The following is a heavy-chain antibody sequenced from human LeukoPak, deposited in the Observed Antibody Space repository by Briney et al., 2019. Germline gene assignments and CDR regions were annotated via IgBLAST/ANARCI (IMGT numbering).Heavy chain of an antibody. J-gene: IGHJ5*02. CDR1: GFTSTSYG. CDR3: ARDSSVRSTYHEILPWIDP. CDR2: LKYDGRND. V-gene: IGHV3-33*01. D-gene: IGHD3-9*01. Sequence: GALRLSCAAFGFTSTSYGMHWVRQAPGKGLEWVAVLKYDGRNDFYAGSVRGRFTISRDNGQNTLYLQMNSLRAEDTAVYYCARDSSVRSTYHEILPWIDPWGQGTLVTASS.